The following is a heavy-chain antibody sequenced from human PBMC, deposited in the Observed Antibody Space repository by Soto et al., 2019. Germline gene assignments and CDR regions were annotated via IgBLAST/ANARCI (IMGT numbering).Heavy chain of an antibody. CDR3: AKRRGEGFFDN. J-gene: IGHJ4*02. Sequence: EAQLLESGGGLVQPGGSLRVSCRTSGITFSNYVMSWVRQAPGGGLEWVSAISGSGIDTYYADSVKGRFTISRDNSKNTLYLQISRLRVEDTAIYYCAKRRGEGFFDNWGQGTLVTVSS. V-gene: IGHV3-23*01. CDR2: ISGSGIDT. CDR1: GITFSNYV. D-gene: IGHD3-16*01.